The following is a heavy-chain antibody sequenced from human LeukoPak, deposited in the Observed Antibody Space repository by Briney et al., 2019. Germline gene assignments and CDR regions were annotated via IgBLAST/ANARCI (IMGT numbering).Heavy chain of an antibody. CDR1: GYTFTSYG. Sequence: GASVRVSCKASGYTFTSYGISWVRQAPGQGLEWMGWISAYNGNTNYAQKLQGRVTMTTDTSTSTAYMELRSLRSDDTAVYYCARYSSGWCGYYFDYWGQGTLVTVSS. CDR3: ARYSSGWCGYYFDY. CDR2: ISAYNGNT. V-gene: IGHV1-18*04. D-gene: IGHD6-19*01. J-gene: IGHJ4*02.